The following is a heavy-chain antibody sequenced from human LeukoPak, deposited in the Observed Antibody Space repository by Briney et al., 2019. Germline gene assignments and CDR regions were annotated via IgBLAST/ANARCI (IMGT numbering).Heavy chain of an antibody. CDR1: GGSISSYY. CDR3: AVIGGSRDYFIDY. D-gene: IGHD5-24*01. Sequence: SGTLSLTCTVSGGSISSYYWSWIRQPPGKGLEWIGYIYYSGNTNYNPSLKSRVTISVDTSKSQFSLKLSSVTAADTAVYYCAVIGGSRDYFIDYWGQGTLVTV. V-gene: IGHV4-59*01. CDR2: IYYSGNT. J-gene: IGHJ4*02.